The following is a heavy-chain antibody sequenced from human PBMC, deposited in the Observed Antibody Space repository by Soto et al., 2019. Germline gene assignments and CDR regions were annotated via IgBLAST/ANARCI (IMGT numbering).Heavy chain of an antibody. CDR3: ARVTPGNNLYYFSGLDF. D-gene: IGHD1-1*01. J-gene: IGHJ6*02. CDR1: RFTFDTYG. CDR2: ISYEGSNT. V-gene: IGHV3-30-3*01. Sequence: EGSLRLSCVASRFTFDTYGIHWVRQAPGKGLQWVALISYEGSNTYYADSVRGRFTISRDNSKNTLYLQMNTLRPEDTGVYYCARVTPGNNLYYFSGLDFWGQGTSVTVSS.